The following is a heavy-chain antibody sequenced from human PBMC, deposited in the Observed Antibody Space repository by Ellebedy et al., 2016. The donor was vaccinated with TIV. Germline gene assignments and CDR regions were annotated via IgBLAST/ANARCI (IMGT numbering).Heavy chain of an antibody. CDR3: ARDEAMVRGASDY. D-gene: IGHD3-10*01. J-gene: IGHJ4*02. CDR1: GYTFTGYY. CDR2: INPNSGGT. V-gene: IGHV1-2*02. Sequence: ASVKVSCXASGYTFTGYYMHWVRQAPGQGLEWMGWINPNSGGTNYAQKFQGRVTMTRDTSISTAYMELSRLRSDDTAVYYCARDEAMVRGASDYWGQGTLVTVSS.